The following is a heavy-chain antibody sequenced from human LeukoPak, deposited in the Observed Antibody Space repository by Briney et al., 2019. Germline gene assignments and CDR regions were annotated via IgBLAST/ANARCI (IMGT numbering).Heavy chain of an antibody. CDR2: IKQDGSEK. CDR1: GFTFSSYW. V-gene: IGHV3-7*01. D-gene: IGHD1-26*01. Sequence: PGGSLSLSCAASGFTFSSYWMRWVRQAPGKGLEWVANIKQDGSEKYYVDFVKGRFTISRDNAKNSLYLQMNSLRAEDTAVYYCARVGALRDSYEDYWGQGTLVTVSS. CDR3: ARVGALRDSYEDY. J-gene: IGHJ4*02.